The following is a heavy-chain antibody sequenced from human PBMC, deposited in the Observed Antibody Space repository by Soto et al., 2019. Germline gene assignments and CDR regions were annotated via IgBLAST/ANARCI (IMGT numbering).Heavy chain of an antibody. V-gene: IGHV4-39*07. CDR3: AILGERTLKFFGVDIVNWFDP. Sequence: SETLSLTCTVSGGSISSSSYYWGWIRQPPGKGLEWIGSIYYSGSTYYNTSLKSRVTISVDTSKNQFSLKLSSVTAADTAVYYFAILGERTLKFFGVDIVNWFDPWGQGTLVTVSS. J-gene: IGHJ5*02. D-gene: IGHD3-3*01. CDR2: IYYSGST. CDR1: GGSISSSSYY.